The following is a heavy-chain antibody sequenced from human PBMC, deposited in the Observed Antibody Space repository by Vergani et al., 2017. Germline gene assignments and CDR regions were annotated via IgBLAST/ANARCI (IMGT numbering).Heavy chain of an antibody. V-gene: IGHV3-74*01. D-gene: IGHD4-17*01. CDR3: AKHYGDHTFDY. Sequence: EVQLVESGGGLVQPGGSLRLSCAASGFTFSSYWMHWVRQAPGKGLVWVSRINSDGSSTSYADSVKGRFTISRDNSKNTLYLQMNSLRAEDTAVYYCAKHYGDHTFDYWGQGTLVTVSS. CDR1: GFTFSSYW. J-gene: IGHJ4*02. CDR2: INSDGSST.